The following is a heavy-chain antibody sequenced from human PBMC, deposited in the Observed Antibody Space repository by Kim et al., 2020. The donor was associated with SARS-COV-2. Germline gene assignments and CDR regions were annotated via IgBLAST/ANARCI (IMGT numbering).Heavy chain of an antibody. CDR2: IYYSGST. D-gene: IGHD7-27*01. CDR3: ASITGDFDY. J-gene: IGHJ4*02. V-gene: IGHV4-59*13. Sequence: SETLSLTCTVSGGSISSYYWSWIRQPPGKGLEWIGYIYYSGSTNYNPSLKSRVTISVDTSKNQFSLKLSSVTAADTAVYYCASITGDFDYWGQGTLVTVSS. CDR1: GGSISSYY.